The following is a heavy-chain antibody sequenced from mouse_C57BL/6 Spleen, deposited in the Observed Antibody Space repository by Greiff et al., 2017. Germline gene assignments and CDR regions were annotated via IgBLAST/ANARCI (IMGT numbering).Heavy chain of an antibody. CDR2: IWSDGST. V-gene: IGHV2-6-1*01. CDR3: ARHGNDYDWYFDV. D-gene: IGHD2-4*01. Sequence: VKLQESGPGLVAPSQSLSITCTVSGFSLTSYGVHWVRQPPGKGLEWLVVIWSDGSTTYNSALKSRLSISKDNSKSQVFLKMNSLQTDDTAMYYCARHGNDYDWYFDVWGTGTTVTVSS. J-gene: IGHJ1*03. CDR1: GFSLTSYG.